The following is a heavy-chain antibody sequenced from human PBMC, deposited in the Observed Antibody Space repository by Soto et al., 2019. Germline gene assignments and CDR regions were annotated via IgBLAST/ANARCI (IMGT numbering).Heavy chain of an antibody. Sequence: QVQLVQSGAEVKKPGSSVKVSCKASGGTFSSYAISWVRQATGQGLEWMGGIIPIFGTANYAQKFQGRVTITADESTSTAYMELSSLRSEDTAVYYCARDHSSSWSPEISNGMDVWGQGTTVTVSS. CDR1: GGTFSSYA. CDR3: ARDHSSSWSPEISNGMDV. V-gene: IGHV1-69*01. J-gene: IGHJ6*02. D-gene: IGHD6-13*01. CDR2: IIPIFGTA.